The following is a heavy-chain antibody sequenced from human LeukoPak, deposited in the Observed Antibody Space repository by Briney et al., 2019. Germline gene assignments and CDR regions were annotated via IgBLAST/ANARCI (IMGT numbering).Heavy chain of an antibody. D-gene: IGHD6-13*01. CDR1: GESFSGYF. J-gene: IGHJ5*02. Sequence: SETLSLTCAVYGESFSGYFWNWIRQPPGKGLEWIGEINHSGSTSNHNPSLKSRVTMSVDTSKNQFSPKLSSVTAADTAVYYSARGGEGYAAAAGRGNWFDPWGQGTLVTVSS. V-gene: IGHV4-34*01. CDR2: INHSGSTS. CDR3: ARGGEGYAAAAGRGNWFDP.